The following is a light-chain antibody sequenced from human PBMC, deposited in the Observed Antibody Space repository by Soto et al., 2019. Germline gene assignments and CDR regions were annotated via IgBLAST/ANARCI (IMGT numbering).Light chain of an antibody. CDR3: QQYYNWPRT. V-gene: IGKV3-20*01. CDR1: QSVSSSY. Sequence: EIVLKHSPGTLSLSPWERATLSSSASQSVSSSYLAWYQQKPGQAPRLLIYGASSRATGIPDRFSGSGSGTEFTLTISSLQSEDSAVYYCQQYYNWPRTFDQGTRLEIK. CDR2: GAS. J-gene: IGKJ5*01.